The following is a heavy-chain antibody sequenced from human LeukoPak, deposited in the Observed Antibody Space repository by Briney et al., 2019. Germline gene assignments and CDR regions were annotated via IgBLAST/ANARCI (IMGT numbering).Heavy chain of an antibody. D-gene: IGHD5-18*01. V-gene: IGHV1-46*01. CDR1: GYTFTSNY. CDR2: ISPSGGST. CDR3: ARSWIRALFDY. J-gene: IGHJ4*02. Sequence: ASVKVSCKAFGYTFTSNYMHWVRQAPGQGPEWMGVISPSGGSTTYAQKFQGRVTLTRDMSTSTDYLELSSLRSEDTAVYYCARSWIRALFDYWGQGTLVTVSS.